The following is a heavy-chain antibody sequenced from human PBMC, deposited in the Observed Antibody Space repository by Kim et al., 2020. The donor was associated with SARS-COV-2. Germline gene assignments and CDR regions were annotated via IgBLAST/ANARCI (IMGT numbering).Heavy chain of an antibody. J-gene: IGHJ3*02. CDR1: GFTFSSYS. V-gene: IGHV3-48*02. CDR2: ISSSSSTI. CDR3: AADYYGSGSRPGAFDI. D-gene: IGHD3-10*01. Sequence: GGSLRLSCAASGFTFSSYSMNWVRQAPGKGLEWVSYISSSSSTIYYADSVKGRFTISRDNAKNSLYLQMNSLRDEDTAVYYCAADYYGSGSRPGAFDIWGQGTMVTVSS.